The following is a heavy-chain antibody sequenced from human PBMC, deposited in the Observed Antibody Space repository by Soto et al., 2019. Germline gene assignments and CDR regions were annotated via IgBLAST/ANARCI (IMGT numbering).Heavy chain of an antibody. V-gene: IGHV1-69*01. Sequence: QMQLVQSGAEVKTPGSSVKVSCKASGGTFSSYRINWVRQAPGQGLEWVGGIVPIYRTADYAQKFQGRVTITADESARTSYMELRSLKSQDTAVYYCVRDSGAKLSSSWGQGTLVTVSS. CDR1: GGTFSSYR. CDR3: VRDSGAKLSSS. CDR2: IVPIYRTA. J-gene: IGHJ4*02. D-gene: IGHD6-13*01.